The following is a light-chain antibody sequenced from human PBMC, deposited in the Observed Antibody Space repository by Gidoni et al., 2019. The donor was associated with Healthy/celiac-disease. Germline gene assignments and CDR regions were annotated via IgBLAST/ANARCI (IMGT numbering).Light chain of an antibody. J-gene: IGLJ2*01. V-gene: IGLV3-21*02. CDR1: NIGSKS. Sequence: SYVLTQPPSVSVAPGQTARITCGGNNIGSKSVHWYQQKPGQAPVLVVYDDSDRPSGCPERLSGSNSGNTATLTISRVEAGDEADYYCQVWDSSSDHVVCGGGTKLTVL. CDR2: DDS. CDR3: QVWDSSSDHVV.